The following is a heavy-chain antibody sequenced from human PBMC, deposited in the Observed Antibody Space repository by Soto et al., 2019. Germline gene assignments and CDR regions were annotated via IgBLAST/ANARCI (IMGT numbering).Heavy chain of an antibody. CDR2: MKPNRGNT. CDR3: ARVRVRDYVWGSCRLAPRWFDP. J-gene: IGHJ5*02. Sequence: GASVKVSCEDSGYSFTGYDINCGPQATGQGLEWMGWMKPNRGNTGSAQTFQGRVTMTRNTSISTAYMELSSLRSADTAVYYCARVRVRDYVWGSCRLAPRWFDPWGQGTLVTVSS. CDR1: GYSFTGYD. V-gene: IGHV1-8*01. D-gene: IGHD3-16*02.